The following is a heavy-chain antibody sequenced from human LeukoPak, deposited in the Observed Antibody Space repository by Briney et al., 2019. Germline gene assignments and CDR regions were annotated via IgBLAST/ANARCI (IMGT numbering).Heavy chain of an antibody. D-gene: IGHD4-17*01. J-gene: IGHJ4*02. CDR3: ARRTTGDDY. CDR2: ISSSGLTM. Sequence: GGSLRLSCAASGFTFSNYEMNWVRQAPGRGLEWVSYISSSGLTMYYADSVEGRFIISRDNAKNSLYLQMNSLRAEDTAVYYCARRTTGDDYWGQGTLVTVSS. CDR1: GFTFSNYE. V-gene: IGHV3-48*03.